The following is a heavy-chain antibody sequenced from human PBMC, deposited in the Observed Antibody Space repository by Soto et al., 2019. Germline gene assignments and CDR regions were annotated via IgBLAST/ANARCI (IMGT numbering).Heavy chain of an antibody. Sequence: ESGGGVVQPGRSLRLSCAASGFNFGGYGMHWVRQAPGKGLEWVAITRHDGSNTYYADSVRGRFTISRDNSKNTLYLHMNSLTVEDTAVYYCVRDGVGATTYFGYFDYWGQGTLITVSS. D-gene: IGHD1-26*01. CDR2: TRHDGSNT. V-gene: IGHV3-33*01. CDR3: VRDGVGATTYFGYFDY. J-gene: IGHJ4*02. CDR1: GFNFGGYG.